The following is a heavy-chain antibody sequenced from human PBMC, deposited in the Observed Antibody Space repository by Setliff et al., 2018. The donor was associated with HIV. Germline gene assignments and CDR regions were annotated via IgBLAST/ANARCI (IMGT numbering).Heavy chain of an antibody. V-gene: IGHV4-39*07. D-gene: IGHD3-22*01. CDR3: ARGSRGARASKIDSSGYYLVY. Sequence: SETLSLTCTVSGGSIRSSSYYWGWIRQPPGKGLEWIGSIYYSGSTYYNPSLKSRVTISVDTSKNQFSLKLSSVTAADTAVYYCARGSRGARASKIDSSGYYLVYWGQGTLVTVSS. J-gene: IGHJ4*02. CDR2: IYYSGST. CDR1: GGSIRSSSYY.